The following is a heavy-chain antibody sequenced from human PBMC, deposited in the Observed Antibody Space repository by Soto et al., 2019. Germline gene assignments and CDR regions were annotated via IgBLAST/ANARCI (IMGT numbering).Heavy chain of an antibody. J-gene: IGHJ4*02. CDR2: ISYDGSNK. V-gene: IGHV3-30*18. CDR3: AKSGYDYRDHDY. D-gene: IGHD5-12*01. CDR1: GFTFSSYG. Sequence: GGSLRLSCAASGFTFSSYGMHWVRQAPGKGLEWVAVISYDGSNKYYADSVKGRFTISRDNSKNTLYLQMNSLRAEDTAVYYCAKSGYDYRDHDYWGQGTLVTVSS.